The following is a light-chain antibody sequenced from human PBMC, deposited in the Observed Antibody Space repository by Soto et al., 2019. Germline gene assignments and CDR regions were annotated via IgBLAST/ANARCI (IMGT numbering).Light chain of an antibody. J-gene: IGLJ2*01. CDR3: QSYDSSLSVFVV. V-gene: IGLV1-40*01. CDR2: GNS. CDR1: SSNIGAGYD. Sequence: QSVLTQPPSVSGAQGQRVTISCTGSSSNIGAGYDVHWYQQLPGTAPKLLIYGNSNRPSGVPDRFSGSKSGTSASLAITGLQAEDEADYYCQSYDSSLSVFVVFGGGTKVTVL.